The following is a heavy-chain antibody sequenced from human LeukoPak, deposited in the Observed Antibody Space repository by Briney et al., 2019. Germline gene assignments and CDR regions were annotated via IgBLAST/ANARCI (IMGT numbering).Heavy chain of an antibody. D-gene: IGHD2-2*01. CDR1: GYTFTGYY. Sequence: ASVKVSCKASGYTFTGYYMHWVRQAPGQGLEWMGWINPNSGGTNYAQKFQGRVTMTRDTSISTAYMELSRLRSDDTAVYYCARVVCSSNSCPNWFDSWGQGTLVTVSS. CDR3: ARVVCSSNSCPNWFDS. V-gene: IGHV1-2*02. CDR2: INPNSGGT. J-gene: IGHJ5*01.